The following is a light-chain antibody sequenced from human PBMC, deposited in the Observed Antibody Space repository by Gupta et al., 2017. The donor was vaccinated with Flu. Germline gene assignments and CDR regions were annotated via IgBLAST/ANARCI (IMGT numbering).Light chain of an antibody. V-gene: IGKV2-30*01. Sequence: VTLRQPASISCSSSHSLVYSDGSTILHWFQQRPGQSPRRLIYLVSHRESGVPDKFSGSGSGTEFTLKISRVEAEDVGVYFCMQGAHWPLAFGQGTKVEIK. CDR1: HSLVYSDGSTI. CDR3: MQGAHWPLA. CDR2: LVS. J-gene: IGKJ1*01.